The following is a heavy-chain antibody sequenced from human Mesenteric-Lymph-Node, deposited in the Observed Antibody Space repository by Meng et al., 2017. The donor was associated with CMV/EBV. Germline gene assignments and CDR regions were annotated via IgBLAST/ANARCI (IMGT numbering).Heavy chain of an antibody. CDR1: GFTFDDYA. CDR3: ARVVRGPVDFDY. J-gene: IGHJ4*02. CDR2: ISSSGSTI. Sequence: GGSLRLSCAASGFTFDDYAMHWVRQAPGKGLEWVSYISSSGSTIYYADSVRGRFTISRDNAKNSPYLQMNSLRAEDTAVYYCARVVRGPVDFDYWGQGTLVTVSS. D-gene: IGHD6-13*01. V-gene: IGHV3-48*03.